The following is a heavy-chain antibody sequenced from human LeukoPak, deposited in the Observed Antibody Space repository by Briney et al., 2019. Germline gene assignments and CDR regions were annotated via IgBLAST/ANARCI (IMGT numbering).Heavy chain of an antibody. CDR3: ARLELLYYFAY. V-gene: IGHV4-59*12. D-gene: IGHD1-7*01. J-gene: IGHJ4*02. CDR2: IYYSGST. Sequence: SETLSLTCTVSGGSISSYYWSWIRQPPGKGLEWIGYIYYSGSTNYNPSLKSRDTISVDTSKNQFSLKLSSVTAADTAVYYCARLELLYYFAYWGQGTLVTVSS. CDR1: GGSISSYY.